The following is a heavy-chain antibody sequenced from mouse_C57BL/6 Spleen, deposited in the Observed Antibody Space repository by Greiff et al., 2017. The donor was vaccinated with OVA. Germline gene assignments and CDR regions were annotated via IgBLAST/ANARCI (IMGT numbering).Heavy chain of an antibody. Sequence: EVKVEESGGGLVKPGGSLKLSCAASGFTFSDYGMHWVRQAPEKGLEWVAYISSGSSTIYYADTVKGRFTISRDNAKNTLFLQMTSLRSEDTAMYYCARQRYDYGFAYWGQGTLVTVSA. D-gene: IGHD2-4*01. CDR2: ISSGSSTI. J-gene: IGHJ3*01. CDR1: GFTFSDYG. V-gene: IGHV5-17*01. CDR3: ARQRYDYGFAY.